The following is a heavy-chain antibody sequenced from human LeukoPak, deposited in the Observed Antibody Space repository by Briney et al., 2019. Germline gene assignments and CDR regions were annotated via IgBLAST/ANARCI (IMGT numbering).Heavy chain of an antibody. J-gene: IGHJ5*02. CDR2: IYPGDSDT. Sequence: GASPETPCKGSGSSFTSYWIGWVRQLPGKGLEWMGIIYPGDSDTRYSPSFQAQVTISADKSISTAYLQWSSLKASDTAMYYCARRPGGGYPFDPWGQGTLVTVSS. CDR3: ARRPGGGYPFDP. CDR1: GSSFTSYW. V-gene: IGHV5-51*01. D-gene: IGHD3-16*01.